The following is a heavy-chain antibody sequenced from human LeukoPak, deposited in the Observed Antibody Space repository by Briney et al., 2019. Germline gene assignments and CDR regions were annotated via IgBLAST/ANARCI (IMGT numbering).Heavy chain of an antibody. D-gene: IGHD3-22*01. CDR3: ARGFPHHYDGRGIKFDF. CDR1: GFTFTTYD. V-gene: IGHV3-30*03. J-gene: IGHJ4*02. Sequence: GGSLRLSCAASGFTFTTYDLHWVRQAPGKGLEWVAVISYDGSNKYYADSVKGRFTISRDNSKNTLYLQMNSLRAEDTAVYYCARGFPHHYDGRGIKFDFWGQGILVSVSS. CDR2: ISYDGSNK.